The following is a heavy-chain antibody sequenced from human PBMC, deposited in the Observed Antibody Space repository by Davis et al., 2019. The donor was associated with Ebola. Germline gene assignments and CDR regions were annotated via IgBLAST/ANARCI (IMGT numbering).Heavy chain of an antibody. J-gene: IGHJ4*02. D-gene: IGHD5-18*01. CDR3: AKDRWMGYNYGTEFDY. CDR2: ISGSGGST. Sequence: GESLKISCAASGFTFSSHARSRVRPPPGKGLEWVSAISGSGGSTYYADSVKGRFTISRDNSKNTLYLQMNSLRAEDTAVYYWAKDRWMGYNYGTEFDYWGQGTLVTVSS. CDR1: GFTFSSHA. V-gene: IGHV3-23*01.